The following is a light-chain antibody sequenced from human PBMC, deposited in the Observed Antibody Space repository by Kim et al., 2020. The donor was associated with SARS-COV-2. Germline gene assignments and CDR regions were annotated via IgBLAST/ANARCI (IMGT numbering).Light chain of an antibody. CDR2: RAS. CDR1: QSIRSW. CDR3: QQYSSYPYT. J-gene: IGKJ2*01. Sequence: DIQMTQSPSTLSASVGDRVIVTCRASQSIRSWLAWYQQKPRKAPKLLIYRASSLQSGVPSRFSGSGSGTEFTLTISSLQPDDFATYYCQQYSSYPYTFGQGTNWRS. V-gene: IGKV1-5*03.